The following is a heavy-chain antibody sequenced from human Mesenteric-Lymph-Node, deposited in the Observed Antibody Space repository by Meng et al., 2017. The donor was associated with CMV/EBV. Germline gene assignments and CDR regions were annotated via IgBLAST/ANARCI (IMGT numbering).Heavy chain of an antibody. Sequence: ETLSLTCAACGFTFSSYDMHWVRQATGKGLEWVSAIGTAGDTYYPGSVKGQFTISRDNSKNTLYLQMNSLRGEDTAVYYCAKSETTATHYGMDVWGQGTTVTVSS. D-gene: IGHD4-11*01. CDR1: GFTFSSYD. V-gene: IGHV3-13*03. J-gene: IGHJ6*02. CDR3: AKSETTATHYGMDV. CDR2: IGTAGDT.